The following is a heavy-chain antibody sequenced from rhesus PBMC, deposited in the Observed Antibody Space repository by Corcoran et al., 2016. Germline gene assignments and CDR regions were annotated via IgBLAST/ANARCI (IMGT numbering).Heavy chain of an antibody. J-gene: IGHJ4*01. CDR3: ARLGYDSGYYNFDY. CDR1: GGSFSSYW. D-gene: IGHD3-28*01. V-gene: IGHV4-80*01. Sequence: QVQLQESGPGLVKPSETLSLTCAVSGGSFSSYWWSWIRQPPGKGLEGIGEINGNRGTTNDNPSLNSRVTIAKDASKNQFSLKLSSVTAADTAVYYCARLGYDSGYYNFDYWGQGVLVTVSS. CDR2: INGNRGTT.